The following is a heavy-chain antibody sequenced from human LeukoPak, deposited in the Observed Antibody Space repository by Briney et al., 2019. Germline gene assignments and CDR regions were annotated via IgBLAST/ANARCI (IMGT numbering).Heavy chain of an antibody. CDR1: EFTFSDYY. CDR3: ARSVYSYGPFDH. Sequence: GGPLRLSCAASEFTFSDYYMSWLRQAPGKGLEWVSYISSSSNYTNYADSVKGRFTISRDNAKNSLYLQMNSLRADDTAVYYCARSVYSYGPFDHWGQGTLVTVSS. D-gene: IGHD5-18*01. J-gene: IGHJ4*02. CDR2: ISSSSNYT. V-gene: IGHV3-11*06.